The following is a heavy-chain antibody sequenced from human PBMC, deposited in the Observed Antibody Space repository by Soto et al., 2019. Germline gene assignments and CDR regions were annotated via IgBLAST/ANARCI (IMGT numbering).Heavy chain of an antibody. Sequence: EVQLLESGGGLVQPGGSLRLSCSTSGCTFNTYAMNWVRQAPGKGLEWVSALSGSGGTTYYADSVRGRFTISRDNSKNTLFLQMNSLRAEDTALYYCAKQRAGYGSGSDTYYFDFWGQGTLVTVSS. J-gene: IGHJ4*02. CDR1: GCTFNTYA. D-gene: IGHD3-10*01. V-gene: IGHV3-23*01. CDR2: LSGSGGTT. CDR3: AKQRAGYGSGSDTYYFDF.